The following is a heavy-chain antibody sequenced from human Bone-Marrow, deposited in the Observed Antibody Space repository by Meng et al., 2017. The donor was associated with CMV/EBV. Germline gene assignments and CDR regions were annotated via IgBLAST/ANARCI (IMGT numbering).Heavy chain of an antibody. CDR1: GFMFSGSA. D-gene: IGHD5-12*01. V-gene: IGHV3-73*01. CDR2: IRIKANNYAT. J-gene: IGHJ4*02. Sequence: GESLKISCAASGFMFSGSAIHWVRQTSGKGLEWVGRIRIKANNYATTYAASVKGRFTISRDDSKNTAYLQMNSLKTEDTAVYYCTGVATNWGQGTLVTVYS. CDR3: TGVATN.